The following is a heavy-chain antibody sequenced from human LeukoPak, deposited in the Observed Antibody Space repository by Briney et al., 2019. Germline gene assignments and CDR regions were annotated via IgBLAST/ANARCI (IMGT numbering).Heavy chain of an antibody. J-gene: IGHJ4*02. CDR1: GYSISSGYY. Sequence: SETLSLTCTVSGYSISSGYYWGWIRQPPGKGLEWIGSIYHSGSTYYNPSLKSRVAISVDTSKNRFSLKLSSVTAADTAVYYCARAKYSNCFDYWGQGTLVTVSS. CDR3: ARAKYSNCFDY. CDR2: IYHSGST. V-gene: IGHV4-38-2*02. D-gene: IGHD4-11*01.